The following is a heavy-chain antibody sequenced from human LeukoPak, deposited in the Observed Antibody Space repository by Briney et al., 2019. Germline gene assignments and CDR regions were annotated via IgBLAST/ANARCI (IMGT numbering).Heavy chain of an antibody. D-gene: IGHD3-16*02. J-gene: IGHJ4*02. V-gene: IGHV4-34*01. CDR2: INHSGST. CDR3: ARLFYDYVWGSYRRFDY. CDR1: GGSFSGYY. Sequence: PSETLSLTCAVYGGSFSGYYWSWIRQPPGKGLEWIGEINHSGSTNYNPSLKSRVTISVDTSKNQFSLKLSSVTAADTAVYYCARLFYDYVWGSYRRFDYWGQGTLVTVSS.